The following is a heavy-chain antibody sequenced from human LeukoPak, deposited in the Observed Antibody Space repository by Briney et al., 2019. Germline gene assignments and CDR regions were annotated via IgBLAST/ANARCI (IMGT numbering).Heavy chain of an antibody. CDR1: GGSISSSMYY. D-gene: IGHD4-17*01. CDR3: ARFDYGDYGEDY. V-gene: IGHV4-39*01. J-gene: IGHJ4*02. Sequence: PSETLSLTRTVSGGSISSSMYYWNWTRQPPGKGLQWMASIDHSRITYYNPSLKSRVTISVDTSKNIFSLKLSSVTPAETAVYYCARFDYGDYGEDYWGQGTVVNVSS. CDR2: IDHSRIT.